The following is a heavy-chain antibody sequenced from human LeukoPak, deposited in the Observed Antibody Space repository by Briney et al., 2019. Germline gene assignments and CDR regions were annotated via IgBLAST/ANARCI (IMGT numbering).Heavy chain of an antibody. Sequence: GGSLRLSCAASGFTFSDHYMDWVRQAPGKGLEWVGRTRNKANSYTTEYAASVKGRFTISRDNAKNSLYLQMSSVRAEDTAVYYCARVGCTSTSCLANWGQGTLVTVSS. J-gene: IGHJ4*02. CDR3: ARVGCTSTSCLAN. CDR2: TRNKANSYTT. D-gene: IGHD2-2*01. CDR1: GFTFSDHY. V-gene: IGHV3-72*01.